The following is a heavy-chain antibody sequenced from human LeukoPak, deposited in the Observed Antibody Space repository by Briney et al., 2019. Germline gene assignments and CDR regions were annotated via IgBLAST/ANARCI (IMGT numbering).Heavy chain of an antibody. D-gene: IGHD6-19*01. Sequence: GESLKISCKGSGYTFTNYWIGWVRQMPGKGLEYMGIIHPGDSETRYSPSFQGQVTISADKSISTAYLQWSSLKASDTAMYYCARSIAVAGAADYWGQGTLVTVSS. J-gene: IGHJ4*02. CDR3: ARSIAVAGAADY. CDR1: GYTFTNYW. CDR2: IHPGDSET. V-gene: IGHV5-51*01.